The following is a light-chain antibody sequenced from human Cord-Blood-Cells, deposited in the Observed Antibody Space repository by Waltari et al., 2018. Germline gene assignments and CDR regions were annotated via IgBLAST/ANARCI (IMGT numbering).Light chain of an antibody. CDR2: WAS. Sequence: DIVMTQSPDSLAVSLGERANITCKSSPSFLYSSNNKNYLAWYQQKPGQPPKLLIYWASTRESGVPDRFSGSGSGTDFTLTISSLQAEDVAVYYCQQYYSTPYTFGQGTKLEIK. CDR1: PSFLYSSNNKNY. J-gene: IGKJ2*01. V-gene: IGKV4-1*01. CDR3: QQYYSTPYT.